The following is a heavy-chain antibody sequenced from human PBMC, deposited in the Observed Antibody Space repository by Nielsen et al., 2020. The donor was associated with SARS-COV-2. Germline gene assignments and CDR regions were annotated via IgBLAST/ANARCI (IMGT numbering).Heavy chain of an antibody. CDR1: GFNFSTYN. CDR3: ARDLHSYGSGSYYRHFGY. CDR2: ISTTSSYI. Sequence: GESLKISCAASGFNFSTYNMNWVRQAPGKGLEWVSSISTTSSYIYYADSLKGRFTISRDNAKNSLYLQMNSLRAEDTAVYYCARDLHSYGSGSYYRHFGYWGQGLLVTV. D-gene: IGHD3-10*01. V-gene: IGHV3-21*01. J-gene: IGHJ4*02.